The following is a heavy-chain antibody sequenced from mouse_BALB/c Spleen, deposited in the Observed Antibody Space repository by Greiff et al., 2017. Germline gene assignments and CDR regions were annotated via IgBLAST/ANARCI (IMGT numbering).Heavy chain of an antibody. D-gene: IGHD1-1*01. CDR2: IYPGSGST. V-gene: IGHV1-55*01. CDR3: ARQGEYYGSSYGFDY. CDR1: GYNFTSYW. J-gene: IGHJ2*01. Sequence: VQLQQPGAELVKPGTSVKLSCKASGYNFTSYWINWVKLRPGQGLEWIGDIYPGSGSTNYNEKFKSKATLTVDTSSSTAYMQLSSLASEDSALYYCARQGEYYGSSYGFDYWGQGTTLTVSS.